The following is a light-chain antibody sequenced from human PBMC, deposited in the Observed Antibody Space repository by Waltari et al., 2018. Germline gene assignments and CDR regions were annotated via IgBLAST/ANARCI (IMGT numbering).Light chain of an antibody. CDR2: EVS. CDR1: STDVGGYNY. CDR3: SSYAGSNNFEV. V-gene: IGLV2-8*01. J-gene: IGLJ1*01. Sequence: QSALTQPPSASGSPGQPVTIPCTGTSTDVGGYNYVTWYQQHPGKAPKLMIYEVSKRPSGVPDRFSGSKSGNTASLTVSGLQAEDEADYYCSSYAGSNNFEVFGTGTKVTVL.